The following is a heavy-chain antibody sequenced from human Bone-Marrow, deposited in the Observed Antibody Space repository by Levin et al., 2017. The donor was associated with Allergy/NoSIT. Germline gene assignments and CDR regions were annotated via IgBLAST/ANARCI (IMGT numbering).Heavy chain of an antibody. V-gene: IGHV4-31*03. J-gene: IGHJ4*02. Sequence: SSQTLSLTCTVSGGSISSGGYHWSWIRQHAGKGLEWIGYIYYSGSTYYNPSLKSRAMISLDTSKTQFSLKVTSATAAEAAVYYCAREDGSTFDSWGQGTLVTVYS. CDR2: IYYSGST. D-gene: IGHD5-24*01. CDR3: AREDGSTFDS. CDR1: GGSISSGGYH.